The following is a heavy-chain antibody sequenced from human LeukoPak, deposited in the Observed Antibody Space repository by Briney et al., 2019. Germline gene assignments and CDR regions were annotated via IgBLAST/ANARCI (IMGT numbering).Heavy chain of an antibody. Sequence: GGSLRLSCAASGFTFSDYYMSWIRQAPGKGLEWVANINQDGSEKYYVDSVKGRFTISRDNAKNSVYLQMNSLRGEDTAVYYCARDRTLGYWGQGTLVTVSS. J-gene: IGHJ4*02. CDR1: GFTFSDYY. D-gene: IGHD3-16*01. CDR2: INQDGSEK. V-gene: IGHV3-7*05. CDR3: ARDRTLGY.